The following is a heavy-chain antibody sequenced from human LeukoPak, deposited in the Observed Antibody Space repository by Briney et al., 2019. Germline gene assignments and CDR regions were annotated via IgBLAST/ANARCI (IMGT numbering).Heavy chain of an antibody. CDR2: IRYDGSNK. J-gene: IGHJ4*02. CDR3: ARDLEYYYGSGSYRHDY. Sequence: PGGSLRLSCAASGFTFSSYGMHWVRQAPGKGLEWVAFIRYDGSNKYYADSVKGRFTISRDNAKNSLYLQMNSLRAEDTAVYYCARDLEYYYGSGSYRHDYWGQGTLVTVSS. D-gene: IGHD3-10*01. CDR1: GFTFSSYG. V-gene: IGHV3-30*02.